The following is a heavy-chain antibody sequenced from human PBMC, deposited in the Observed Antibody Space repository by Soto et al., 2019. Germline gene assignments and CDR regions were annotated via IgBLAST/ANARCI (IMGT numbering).Heavy chain of an antibody. V-gene: IGHV4-61*01. CDR3: ASVAVAGTEEYYYYGMDV. Sequence: ETLSLTCTVSGGSVSSGSYYWSWIRQPPGKGLEWIGYIYYSGSTNYNPSLKSRVTISVDTSKNQFSLKLSSVTAADTAVYYCASVAVAGTEEYYYYGMDVWGQGTTVTVSS. CDR2: IYYSGST. D-gene: IGHD6-19*01. CDR1: GGSVSSGSYY. J-gene: IGHJ6*02.